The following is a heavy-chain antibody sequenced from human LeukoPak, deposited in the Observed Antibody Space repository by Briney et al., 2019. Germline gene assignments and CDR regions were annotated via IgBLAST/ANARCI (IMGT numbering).Heavy chain of an antibody. V-gene: IGHV3-7*01. CDR2: IKQDGSEK. D-gene: IGHD1-26*01. J-gene: IGHJ4*02. CDR1: GFTFSIYW. CDR3: ARDSRIVGATGGSDY. Sequence: GGSLRLSCAASGFTFSIYWMSWVRQAPGKGLEWVANIKQDGSEKNYVDSVKGRFTISRDNAKNSLYLQMNSLRVEDTAVYYCARDSRIVGATGGSDYWGQGTLVTVSS.